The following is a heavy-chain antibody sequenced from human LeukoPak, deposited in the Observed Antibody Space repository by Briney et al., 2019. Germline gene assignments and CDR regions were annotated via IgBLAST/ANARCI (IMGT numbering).Heavy chain of an antibody. Sequence: GGSLRLSCAASGFTFSDYYMSWIRQAPGKGLVWGSYISSSGSTIYYADSVKGRFTISRDNAKNSLYLQMNSLRAEDTAVYYCARDSSWYDYYYYMDVWGKGTTVTVSS. J-gene: IGHJ6*03. CDR3: ARDSSWYDYYYYMDV. V-gene: IGHV3-11*04. D-gene: IGHD6-13*01. CDR1: GFTFSDYY. CDR2: ISSSGSTI.